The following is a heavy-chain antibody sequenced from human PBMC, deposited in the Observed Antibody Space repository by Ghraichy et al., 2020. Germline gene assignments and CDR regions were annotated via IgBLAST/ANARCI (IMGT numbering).Heavy chain of an antibody. J-gene: IGHJ5*02. Sequence: GGSLRLSCAASGFTFSSYWMSWVRQAPGKGLEWVANIKQDGSEKYYVDSVKGRFTISRDNAKNSLYLQMNSLRAEDTAVYYCAREYYGDYAGLGFDPWGQGTLVTVSS. CDR2: IKQDGSEK. V-gene: IGHV3-7*03. D-gene: IGHD4-17*01. CDR1: GFTFSSYW. CDR3: AREYYGDYAGLGFDP.